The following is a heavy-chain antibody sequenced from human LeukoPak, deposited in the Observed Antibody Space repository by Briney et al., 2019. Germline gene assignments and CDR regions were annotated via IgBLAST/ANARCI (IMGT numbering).Heavy chain of an antibody. CDR2: ISYDGSNK. Sequence: PGGSLRLSCATSGFTFSSYAMHWVRQAPGKGLEWVAVISYDGSNKYYADSVKGRFTISRDNSKNTLYLQMNSLRAEDTAVYYCAREGPSTTQQWLSTPSGYYYRMDVRGQGTTVTVSS. CDR3: AREGPSTTQQWLSTPSGYYYRMDV. V-gene: IGHV3-30-3*01. CDR1: GFTFSSYA. D-gene: IGHD6-19*01. J-gene: IGHJ6*02.